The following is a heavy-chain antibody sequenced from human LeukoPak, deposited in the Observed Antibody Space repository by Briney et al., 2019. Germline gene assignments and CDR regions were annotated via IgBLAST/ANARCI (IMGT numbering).Heavy chain of an antibody. CDR2: ISAYNGNT. D-gene: IGHD6-13*01. V-gene: IGHV1-18*01. J-gene: IGHJ4*02. CDR1: GFMFTNFD. Sequence: ASVKVSCKASGFMFTNFDINWVRQAPGQGLEWMGWISAYNGNTNYAQKLQGRVTMTTDTSTSTAYMELRSLRSDDTAVYYCARDPPYSSSRAFFLGDMTLFDYWGQGTLVTVSS. CDR3: ARDPPYSSSRAFFLGDMTLFDY.